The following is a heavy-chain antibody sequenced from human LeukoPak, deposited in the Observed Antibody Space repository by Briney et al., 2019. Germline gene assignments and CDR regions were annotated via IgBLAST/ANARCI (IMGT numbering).Heavy chain of an antibody. CDR1: GYTFTSYG. Sequence: ASVKVSCKASGYTFTSYGISWVRQAPGQGLEWVGCISAYNGDTNYAQKLQGRVTMTTDTSTSTAYMELRSRRSDDTAVYYCARVLGLGYSSGWYGLNFDYWGQGTLVTVSS. CDR3: ARVLGLGYSSGWYGLNFDY. CDR2: ISAYNGDT. J-gene: IGHJ4*02. D-gene: IGHD6-19*01. V-gene: IGHV1-18*01.